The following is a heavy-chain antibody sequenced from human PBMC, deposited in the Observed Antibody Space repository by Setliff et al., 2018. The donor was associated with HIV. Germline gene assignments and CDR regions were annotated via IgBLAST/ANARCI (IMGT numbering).Heavy chain of an antibody. D-gene: IGHD6-13*01. V-gene: IGHV4-34*01. CDR3: ARDCRVGWVFTYGMDV. J-gene: IGHJ6*02. Sequence: SETLSLTCAVYGGSFTGYYWNWIRQPPGKGLEWIGEINRIGTTDYSPSLKSRVTISQDTSKKQFSLKLSSVTAADTAVYYCARDCRVGWVFTYGMDVWGQGTLVTVSS. CDR1: GGSFTGYY. CDR2: INRIGTT.